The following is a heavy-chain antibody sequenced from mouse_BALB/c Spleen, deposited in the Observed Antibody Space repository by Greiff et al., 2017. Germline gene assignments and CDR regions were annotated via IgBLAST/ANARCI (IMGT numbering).Heavy chain of an antibody. D-gene: IGHD2-1*01. CDR2: IDPANGNT. V-gene: IGHV14-3*02. CDR1: GFNFNDSY. Sequence: EVQLVESGAELVKPGASVKLSCTASGFNFNDSYMHWVKQRPEQGLEWIGRIDPANGNTKYDPKFQGKATITADTSSNTAYLQLSSLTSEDTAVYYCARGGNYRYLEVWGAGTTVTVSS. CDR3: ARGGNYRYLEV. J-gene: IGHJ1*01.